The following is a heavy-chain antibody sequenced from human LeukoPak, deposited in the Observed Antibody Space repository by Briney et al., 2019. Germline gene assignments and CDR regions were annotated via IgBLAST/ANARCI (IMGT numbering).Heavy chain of an antibody. V-gene: IGHV3-74*01. Sequence: PGGSLRLSCAASGFTFSGYWMQWVRQAPGMGLVWVSRIKSDGSTTTYADSVEGRFTISRDNAKNTLYLQMNSLRAEDTAVYYCARDRYSAGDYWGQGTLVTVSS. CDR2: IKSDGSTT. CDR3: ARDRYSAGDY. D-gene: IGHD2-21*01. CDR1: GFTFSGYW. J-gene: IGHJ4*02.